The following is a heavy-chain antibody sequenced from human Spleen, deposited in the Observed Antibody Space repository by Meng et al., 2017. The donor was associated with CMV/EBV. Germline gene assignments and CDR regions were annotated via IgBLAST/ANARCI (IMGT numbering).Heavy chain of an antibody. CDR1: GFCFSGYW. CDR2: INQDGSEH. Sequence: GFCFSGYWQIRGRRPPGNGVVWLADINQDGSEHNYVDSVKVRFIISRDNVKNALQLQINSLRVDDATVDYCGRQAYRGFWCGYDDSWGQGTLVTVSS. D-gene: IGHD3-3*01. V-gene: IGHV3-7*01. CDR3: GRQAYRGFWCGYDDS. J-gene: IGHJ4*02.